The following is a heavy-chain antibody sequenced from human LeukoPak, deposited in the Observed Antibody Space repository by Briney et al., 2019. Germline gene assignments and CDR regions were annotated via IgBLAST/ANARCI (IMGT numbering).Heavy chain of an antibody. CDR3: AAGDSFFADFDY. CDR1: GFTFTSSA. J-gene: IGHJ4*02. CDR2: IVVGSGNT. V-gene: IGHV1-58*01. Sequence: SVKISCKASGFTFTSSAVQWVRQARGQRLEWIGWIVVGSGNTNYAQKFQERVTITRDMSTSTAYMELSSLRSEDTAVYYCAAGDSFFADFDYWGQGTLVTVSS. D-gene: IGHD3-10*01.